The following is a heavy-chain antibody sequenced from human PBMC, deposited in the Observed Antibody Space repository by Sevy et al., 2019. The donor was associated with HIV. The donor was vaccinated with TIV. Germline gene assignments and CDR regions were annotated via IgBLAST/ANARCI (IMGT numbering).Heavy chain of an antibody. D-gene: IGHD3-22*01. V-gene: IGHV3-11*01. CDR1: GFTFSDYY. Sequence: GGSLRLSCAASGFTFSDYYMSWIRQAPGKGLEWVSYISSSGSTIYYADSVKGRFTISRGNAKNSLYLQMNSLRAEDTAVYYCARDGDYYDSSGYRYYYYGMDVWGQGPTVTVSS. CDR2: ISSSGSTI. J-gene: IGHJ6*02. CDR3: ARDGDYYDSSGYRYYYYGMDV.